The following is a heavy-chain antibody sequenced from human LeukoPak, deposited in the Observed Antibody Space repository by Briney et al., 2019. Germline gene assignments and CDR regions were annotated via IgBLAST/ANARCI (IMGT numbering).Heavy chain of an antibody. J-gene: IGHJ4*02. Sequence: GGSLRLSCAASGFTLSNAWMSWVRQAPGKGLEWVGRIKSKTDGGTTDYAAPVKGRFTISRDDSKNTLYLQMNSLKTEDTAVYYCTMYYYDSSGYYPRPFDYWGQGTLVTVSS. D-gene: IGHD3-22*01. CDR2: IKSKTDGGTT. CDR3: TMYYYDSSGYYPRPFDY. V-gene: IGHV3-15*01. CDR1: GFTLSNAW.